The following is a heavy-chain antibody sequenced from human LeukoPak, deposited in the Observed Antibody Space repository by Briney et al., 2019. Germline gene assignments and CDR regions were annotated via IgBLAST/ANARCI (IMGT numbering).Heavy chain of an antibody. Sequence: GASVKVSCKASGYTFTSYGISWVRQAPGQGLEWMGRIIPILGIANYAQKFQGRVTITADKSTSTAYMELSSPRSEDTAVYYCARDTLVTGLAFDYWGQGALVTVSS. CDR2: IIPILGIA. V-gene: IGHV1-69*04. J-gene: IGHJ4*02. D-gene: IGHD3-9*01. CDR3: ARDTLVTGLAFDY. CDR1: GYTFTSYG.